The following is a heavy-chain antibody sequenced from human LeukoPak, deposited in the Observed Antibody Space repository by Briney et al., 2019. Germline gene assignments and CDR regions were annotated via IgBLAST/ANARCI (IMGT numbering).Heavy chain of an antibody. CDR1: GYTLTSYA. CDR3: ARDPSPGSYTVWFDP. D-gene: IGHD3-10*01. J-gene: IGHJ5*02. V-gene: IGHV1-3*01. Sequence: AASVKVSCKASGYTLTSYAMHWVRQAPGQRLEWMGWINAGNGNTKYSQKFQGRVTITRDTSASTAYMELSSLRSEDTAVYYCARDPSPGSYTVWFDPWGQGTLVTVSS. CDR2: INAGNGNT.